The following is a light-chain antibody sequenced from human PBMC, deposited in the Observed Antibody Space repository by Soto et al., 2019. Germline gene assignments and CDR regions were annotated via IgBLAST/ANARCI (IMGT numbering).Light chain of an antibody. CDR2: DAS. J-gene: IGKJ2*01. Sequence: EIVLTQSPGTLSLSPGERATLSCRASQSVSSSYLAWHQQKPGQAPRLLIYDASSRATGIPDRFSGSGSGTDLTLTTGRLEPEDFTVYYCQQEGSSPYTFGQGTKLEIK. CDR1: QSVSSSY. V-gene: IGKV3-20*01. CDR3: QQEGSSPYT.